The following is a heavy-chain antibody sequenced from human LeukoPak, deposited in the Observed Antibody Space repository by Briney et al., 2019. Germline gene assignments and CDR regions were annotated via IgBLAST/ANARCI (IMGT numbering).Heavy chain of an antibody. V-gene: IGHV3-30-3*01. D-gene: IGHD5-18*01. CDR3: ASADTPNYYYYYGMDV. Sequence: PGGSLRLSCAASGFAFTDYAISWVRQAPGKGLEWVAVISYDGSNKYYADSVKGRFTISRDNSKNTLYLQMNSLRAEDTAVYYCASADTPNYYYYYGMDVWGQGTTVTVSS. J-gene: IGHJ6*02. CDR2: ISYDGSNK. CDR1: GFAFTDYA.